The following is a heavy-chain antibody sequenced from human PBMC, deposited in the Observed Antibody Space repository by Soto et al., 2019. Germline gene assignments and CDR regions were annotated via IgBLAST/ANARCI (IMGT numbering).Heavy chain of an antibody. D-gene: IGHD2-21*02. CDR3: VQSRCGGDCLQSYSSHSYYGLDV. CDR2: IYWDDDK. V-gene: IGHV2-5*02. CDR1: GFSLSTTGEG. J-gene: IGHJ6*02. Sequence: QITLKESGPTLVKPTQTLTLTCTFSGFSLSTTGEGVGWIRQPPGKALEWLALIYWDDDKRYSPSLKSRLTITKDNSKNQVVLTVTNLDPVDTATYYCVQSRCGGDCLQSYSSHSYYGLDVWGQGTTVTVSS.